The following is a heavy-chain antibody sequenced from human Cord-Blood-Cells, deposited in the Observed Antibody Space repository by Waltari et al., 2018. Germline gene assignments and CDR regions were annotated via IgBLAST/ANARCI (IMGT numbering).Heavy chain of an antibody. D-gene: IGHD7-27*01. V-gene: IGHV1-2*02. J-gene: IGHJ3*02. CDR1: GYTFTGYY. Sequence: QVQLVQSGAEVKKPGASVKVSCKASGYTFTGYYMHWVRQAPGQGLEWMGWINPNSGGTNYAQKFQGRVTMTRDTSISTAYMELSRLRSDDTAVYYCARRHTTLGTPPLDAFDIWGQGTMVTVSS. CDR3: ARRHTTLGTPPLDAFDI. CDR2: INPNSGGT.